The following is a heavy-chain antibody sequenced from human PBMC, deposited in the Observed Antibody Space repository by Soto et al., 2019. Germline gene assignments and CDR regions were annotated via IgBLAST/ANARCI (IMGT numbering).Heavy chain of an antibody. J-gene: IGHJ4*02. Sequence: SETLSLTCTVSGASTGSGIYYWVWIRQPPGKGLEWIASMHYSGSTFYNPSLKSRVTISLDTSNNQFSLRMNSVTAADTAVYFCASVAGVRSGYLDYWGQGTQVTVSS. D-gene: IGHD3-22*01. CDR3: ASVAGVRSGYLDY. CDR2: MHYSGST. CDR1: GASTGSGIYY. V-gene: IGHV4-30-4*01.